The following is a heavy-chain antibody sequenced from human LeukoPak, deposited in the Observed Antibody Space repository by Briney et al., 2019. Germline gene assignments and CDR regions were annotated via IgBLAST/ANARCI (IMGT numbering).Heavy chain of an antibody. V-gene: IGHV4-34*01. CDR3: ARQVYYDSSGYYYPQYFQH. D-gene: IGHD3-22*01. CDR2: INHSRGT. J-gene: IGHJ1*01. CDR1: GGSFSGYY. Sequence: SETLSLTCAVYGGSFSGYYWTWIRQPPGKGLEWIGEINHSRGTNYNPSLKSRVTISVDTSKNQFSLKLSSVTAADTAVYYCARQVYYDSSGYYYPQYFQHWGQGTLVTVSS.